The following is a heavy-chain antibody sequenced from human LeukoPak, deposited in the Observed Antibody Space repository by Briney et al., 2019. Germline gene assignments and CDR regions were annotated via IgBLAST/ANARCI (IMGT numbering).Heavy chain of an antibody. CDR1: GYTFTDYW. CDR2: IYPSDSDT. D-gene: IGHD3-10*01. V-gene: IGHV5-51*01. J-gene: IGHJ5*02. CDR3: ARQCCRGASPGFDP. Sequence: GESLKISCKGSGYTFTDYWIAWVRQMPGKGLEWMGIIYPSDSDTRYSASFQGQVTFSADKSINTAYLQWSSLRASDTAIYYCARQCCRGASPGFDPWGQGTLVTVSS.